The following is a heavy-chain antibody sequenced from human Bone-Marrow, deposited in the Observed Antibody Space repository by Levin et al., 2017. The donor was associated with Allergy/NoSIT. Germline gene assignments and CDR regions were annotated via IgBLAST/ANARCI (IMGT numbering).Heavy chain of an antibody. V-gene: IGHV1-2*06. D-gene: IGHD1-14*01. J-gene: IGHJ4*02. Sequence: GESLKISCKASGYTFTGSYVHWVRQAPGHGLEWMGRINPNSGGTNYAQNFQGRVTMTRDTSISTAYMELSRPRSDDTAIYYCARYYNSYDYWGQGTLVTVSS. CDR3: ARYYNSYDY. CDR2: INPNSGGT. CDR1: GYTFTGSY.